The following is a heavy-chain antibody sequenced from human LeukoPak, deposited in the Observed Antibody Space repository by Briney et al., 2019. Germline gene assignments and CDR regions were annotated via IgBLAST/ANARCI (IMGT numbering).Heavy chain of an antibody. CDR2: IRYDGVIK. CDR3: ARVGLDYGSGSYAFDY. CDR1: GFTFISYG. D-gene: IGHD3-10*01. Sequence: GGSLRLSCAASGFTFISYGMHWVRQAPGKGLEWVAFIRYDGVIKYYADSVKGRFTISRDNSKNTLYLQMNSLRAEDTAVYYCARVGLDYGSGSYAFDYWGQGTLVTVSS. J-gene: IGHJ4*02. V-gene: IGHV3-30*02.